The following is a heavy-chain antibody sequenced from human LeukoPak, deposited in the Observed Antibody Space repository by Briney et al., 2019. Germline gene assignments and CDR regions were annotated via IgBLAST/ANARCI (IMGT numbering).Heavy chain of an antibody. CDR2: ISSSTSYI. Sequence: GGSLRLSCAASGFTFSSYSMNWIRQAPGKGLEWVSSISSSTSYIYYADSVKGRFTVSRDNAKNSLFLQTNSLRVEDSAVYYRAREVVIVVEPAANTIDYWGQGTRVTVSS. J-gene: IGHJ4*02. CDR1: GFTFSSYS. CDR3: AREVVIVVEPAANTIDY. V-gene: IGHV3-21*01. D-gene: IGHD2-2*01.